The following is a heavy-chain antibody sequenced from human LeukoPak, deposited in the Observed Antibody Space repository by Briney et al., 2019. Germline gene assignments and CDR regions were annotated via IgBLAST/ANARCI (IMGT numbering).Heavy chain of an antibody. V-gene: IGHV3-53*01. J-gene: IGHJ3*01. Sequence: GGSLRLSCAVSGFTVSSNYMNWVRQAPGKGLEWVSAIYRGGSTYYADSVRGRFTISRDNSKNTVSLQMNSLTDADTAVYYCARGNYGSGNYYMGDAFDVWGQGTLVSASS. CDR2: IYRGGST. CDR1: GFTVSSNY. CDR3: ARGNYGSGNYYMGDAFDV. D-gene: IGHD3-10*01.